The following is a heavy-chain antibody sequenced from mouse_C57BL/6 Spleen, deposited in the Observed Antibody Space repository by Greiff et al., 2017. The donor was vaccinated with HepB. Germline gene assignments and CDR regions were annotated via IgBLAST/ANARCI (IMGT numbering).Heavy chain of an antibody. Sequence: QVQLQQPGAELVKPGASVKLSCKASGYTFTSYWMQWVKQRPGQGLEWIGEIDPSDSYTNYNQKFKGKATLTVDTSSSTAYMQLSSLTSEDSAVYYWARVTTVVGDYWGQGTTLTVSS. D-gene: IGHD1-1*01. J-gene: IGHJ2*01. CDR3: ARVTTVVGDY. CDR2: IDPSDSYT. V-gene: IGHV1-50*01. CDR1: GYTFTSYW.